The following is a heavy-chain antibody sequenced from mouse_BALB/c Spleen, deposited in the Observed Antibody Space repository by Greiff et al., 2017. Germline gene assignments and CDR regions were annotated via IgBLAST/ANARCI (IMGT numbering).Heavy chain of an antibody. CDR2: IDTSDSYT. Sequence: QVQLKQSGAELVMPGASVKMSCKASGYTFTDYWMHWVKQRPGQGLEWIGAIDTSDSYTSYNQKFKGKATLTVDESSSTAYMQLSSLTSEDSAVYYCARREPYYLDYWGQGTSVTVSS. V-gene: IGHV1-69*01. CDR1: GYTFTDYW. J-gene: IGHJ4*01. D-gene: IGHD1-1*02. CDR3: ARREPYYLDY.